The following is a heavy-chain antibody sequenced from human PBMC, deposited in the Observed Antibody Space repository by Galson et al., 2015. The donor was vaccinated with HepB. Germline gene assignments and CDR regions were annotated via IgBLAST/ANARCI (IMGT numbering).Heavy chain of an antibody. Sequence: SVKVSCKASGYTFTSYGIGWGRQAPGQGLEWMGWISAYNGNTNYAQKLQGRVTMTTDTSTSTAYMELRSLRSDDTAVYYCARESPEAGPIDYWGQGTLVTVSS. CDR3: ARESPEAGPIDY. V-gene: IGHV1-18*01. D-gene: IGHD6-13*01. CDR1: GYTFTSYG. J-gene: IGHJ4*02. CDR2: ISAYNGNT.